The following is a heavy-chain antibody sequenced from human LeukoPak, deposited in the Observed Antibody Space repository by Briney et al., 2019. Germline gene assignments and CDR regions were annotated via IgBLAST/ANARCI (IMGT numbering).Heavy chain of an antibody. J-gene: IGHJ4*02. Sequence: PGGSLRLSCAASGFTFSSYGMHWVRQAPGKGLEWVAVISYDGSNKYYADSVKGRFTISRDNSKNTLYLQMNSLRAEDTAVYYCAKISGSSLTDHQFDYWGQGTLVTVSS. D-gene: IGHD1-26*01. CDR1: GFTFSSYG. V-gene: IGHV3-30*18. CDR2: ISYDGSNK. CDR3: AKISGSSLTDHQFDY.